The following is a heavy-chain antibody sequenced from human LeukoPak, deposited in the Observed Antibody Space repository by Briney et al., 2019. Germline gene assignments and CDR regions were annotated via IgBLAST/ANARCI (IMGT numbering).Heavy chain of an antibody. J-gene: IGHJ4*02. V-gene: IGHV4-59*01. CDR1: GGSISSYY. D-gene: IGHD6-19*01. CDR2: IYYSGST. CDR3: ARANGWRLDY. Sequence: SETLSLTCTVSGGSISSYYWSWIRQPPGKGLEWIGYIYYSGSTNYNPSLKSRVTISVDTSKNQFSLKLSSVTAADTAVYYCARANGWRLDYWGQGTLVTASS.